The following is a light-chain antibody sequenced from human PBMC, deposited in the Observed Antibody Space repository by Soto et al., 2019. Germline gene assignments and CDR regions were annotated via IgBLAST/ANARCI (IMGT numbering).Light chain of an antibody. V-gene: IGKV3-20*01. Sequence: EIVFTQSPGTLSLSPGERATLTCRASQSVSSTYLIWSQQKPGQAPRLLIYGASSRAAGIPDRFSGSGSGTDFTLTISRLEPEDFAVDYCQQYGSSRTFGQGAKVDIK. CDR1: QSVSSTY. J-gene: IGKJ1*01. CDR2: GAS. CDR3: QQYGSSRT.